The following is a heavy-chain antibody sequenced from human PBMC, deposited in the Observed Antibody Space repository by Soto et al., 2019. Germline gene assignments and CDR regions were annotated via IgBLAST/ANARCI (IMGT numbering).Heavy chain of an antibody. J-gene: IGHJ4*02. CDR2: ISGSGGST. CDR3: AKRGIAAAGTSRRGGYYFDY. D-gene: IGHD6-13*01. Sequence: EVQLLESGGGLVQPGGSLRLSCAASGFTFSSYAMSWVRQAPGKGLEGVSAISGSGGSTYYADSVKGRFTISRDNSKNTLHLQMNSLRAEDTAVYYCAKRGIAAAGTSRRGGYYFDYWGQGTLVTVSS. CDR1: GFTFSSYA. V-gene: IGHV3-23*01.